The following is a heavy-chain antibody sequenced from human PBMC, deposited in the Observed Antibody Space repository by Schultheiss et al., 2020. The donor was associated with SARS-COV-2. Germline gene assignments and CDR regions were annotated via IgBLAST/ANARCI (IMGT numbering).Heavy chain of an antibody. Sequence: SQTLSLTCAVSGGSISSSNWWSWVRQPPGKGLEWIGYIYYSGSTYYNPSLKSRVTISVDTSKNQFSLKLSSVTAADTAVYYCARVRIGITIYGVVSDRAFDIWGQGTMVTVSS. J-gene: IGHJ3*02. CDR1: GGSISSSNW. CDR2: IYYSGST. CDR3: ARVRIGITIYGVVSDRAFDI. V-gene: IGHV4-30-4*01. D-gene: IGHD3-3*01.